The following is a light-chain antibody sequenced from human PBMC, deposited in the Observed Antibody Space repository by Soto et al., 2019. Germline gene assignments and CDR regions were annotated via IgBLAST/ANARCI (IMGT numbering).Light chain of an antibody. CDR3: TSYTRSRTYV. V-gene: IGLV2-14*01. CDR2: AVT. CDR1: SSDIGGYNY. Sequence: QSALTQPASVSGSPGQSITISCTGTSSDIGGYNYVSWYQQDSGKAPKLIIYAVTDRPSGVSSHFSGSKSGNTAFLTISGIQAEDEADYYCTSYTRSRTYVFGTGTKLTVL. J-gene: IGLJ1*01.